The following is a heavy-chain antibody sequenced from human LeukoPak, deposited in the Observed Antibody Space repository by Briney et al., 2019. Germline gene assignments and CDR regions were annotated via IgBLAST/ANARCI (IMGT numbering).Heavy chain of an antibody. CDR2: IIPIFGTA. V-gene: IGHV1-69*01. CDR1: GGTFSSYA. J-gene: IGHJ6*02. Sequence: ASVKVSCTASGGTFSSYAISWVRQAPGQGLEWMGGIIPIFGTANYAQKFQGRVTITADESTSTAYMELSSLRSEDTAVYYCAGGYCSGGSCRRYYYGMDVWGQGTTVTVSS. CDR3: AGGYCSGGSCRRYYYGMDV. D-gene: IGHD2-15*01.